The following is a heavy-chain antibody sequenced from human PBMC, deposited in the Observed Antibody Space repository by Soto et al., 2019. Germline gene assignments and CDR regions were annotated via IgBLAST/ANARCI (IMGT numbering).Heavy chain of an antibody. V-gene: IGHV1-18*04. J-gene: IGHJ5*02. CDR3: AREARAIVVVVDATDPYHWFAP. D-gene: IGHD2-15*01. Sequence: QVPLVQSGAEVKKPGASVKVSCKAPCYTFTSYGISWVRQAPGQGLEWRGSISAYNGNTKYAQKLQGRVTMTTDTTTSTAYLELRSLRADDTAVYYCAREARAIVVVVDATDPYHWFAPWGQGTLVTVSS. CDR1: CYTFTSYG. CDR2: ISAYNGNT.